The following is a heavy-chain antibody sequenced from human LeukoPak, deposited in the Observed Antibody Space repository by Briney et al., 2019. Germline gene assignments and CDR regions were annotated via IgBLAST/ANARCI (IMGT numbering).Heavy chain of an antibody. CDR2: IRYVGKQT. CDR1: GFTLSSYG. Sequence: PGGSLRLSCVTSGFTLSSYGMHWVRQAPGRGLEWVAFIRYVGKQTYYAESVRGRFTISRDTSTNTLFLQIASLRVEDTALYLCAKDLGLRGMLHYDYWMDVWGEETSVTISS. D-gene: IGHD2-15*01. CDR3: AKDLGLRGMLHYDYWMDV. V-gene: IGHV3-30*02. J-gene: IGHJ6*02.